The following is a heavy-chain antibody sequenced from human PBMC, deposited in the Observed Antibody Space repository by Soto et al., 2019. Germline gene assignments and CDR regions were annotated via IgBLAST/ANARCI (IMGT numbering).Heavy chain of an antibody. Sequence: QLLESGGGLVQPGGSLRLSCAASGFTFNNYGMSWVRQAPGKGLEWIGAITGAGGSTYNADSVKGRFSISRDNSKKTVYLQLDSLRVEDTAVYYCAKGHSDSFGNYDYFGMDVWGQGPTVTVSS. CDR2: ITGAGGST. J-gene: IGHJ6*02. CDR1: GFTFNNYG. CDR3: AKGHSDSFGNYDYFGMDV. D-gene: IGHD4-4*01. V-gene: IGHV3-23*01.